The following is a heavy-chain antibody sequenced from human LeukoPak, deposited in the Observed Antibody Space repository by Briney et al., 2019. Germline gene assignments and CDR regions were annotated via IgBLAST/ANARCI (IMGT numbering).Heavy chain of an antibody. Sequence: SVKVSCKASGGTFSSYTISWVRQAPGQGLEWMGRIIPILGIANYAQKFQGRVTITADKSTSTAYMELSSLRSEDTAVYYCATDIDIVVVPAAMGSWFAPWGQGTLVTVSS. V-gene: IGHV1-69*04. CDR2: IIPILGIA. J-gene: IGHJ5*02. D-gene: IGHD2-2*01. CDR3: ATDIDIVVVPAAMGSWFAP. CDR1: GGTFSSYT.